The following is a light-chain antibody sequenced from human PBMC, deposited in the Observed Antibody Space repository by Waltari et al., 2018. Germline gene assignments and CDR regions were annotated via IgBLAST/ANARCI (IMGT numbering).Light chain of an antibody. CDR3: QQRRDWPLT. CDR1: QSVTNY. Sequence: EIVLTQSPAILSLSPGERASLSCRASQSVTNYLAWYQQKPGQAPRLLIYDTSNRATGIPARFSGSGFGTDCTLTISSLEPEDCAVYYCQQRRDWPLTFGGGTKVEIK. V-gene: IGKV3-11*01. J-gene: IGKJ4*01. CDR2: DTS.